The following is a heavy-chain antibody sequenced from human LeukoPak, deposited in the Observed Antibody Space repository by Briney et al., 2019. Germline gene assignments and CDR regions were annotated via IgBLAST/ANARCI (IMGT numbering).Heavy chain of an antibody. Sequence: QAPGKXREGVAVISYDGSNKYYADSVKGRFTISRDNSKNTLYLQMNSLRAEDTAVYYCARDRDDYGDYWGQGTLVTVSS. CDR2: ISYDGSNK. CDR3: ARDRDDYGDY. V-gene: IGHV3-30*07. J-gene: IGHJ4*02.